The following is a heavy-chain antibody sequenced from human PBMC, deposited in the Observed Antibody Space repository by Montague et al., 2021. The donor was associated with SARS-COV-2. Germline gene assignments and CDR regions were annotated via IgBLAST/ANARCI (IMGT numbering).Heavy chain of an antibody. V-gene: IGHV4-39*07. CDR1: GGSISSSCYY. CDR3: ARVGRQQLVRLSGMDV. Sequence: SETLSLTCTVSGGSISSSCYYWVRIRQPPGKGLVWIGSIYYSGSTYYNPSLQSRATLSVDTSKNQFSLKLSTVTAADTAVYYCARVGRQQLVRLSGMDVWGQGTTVTVSS. J-gene: IGHJ6*02. CDR2: IYYSGST. D-gene: IGHD6-13*01.